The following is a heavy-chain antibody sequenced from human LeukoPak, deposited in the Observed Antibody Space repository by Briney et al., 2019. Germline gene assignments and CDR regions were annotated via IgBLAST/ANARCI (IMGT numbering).Heavy chain of an antibody. V-gene: IGHV1-8*01. Sequence: ASVKVSCKASGYTFTNYDINWVRQATGQGLEWVGWVNPKSGNTGFAQKFQGRVTMTRDTSITTAYMELSSLRPEDTAVYYCARGQAGAINEWFDPWGQGTLVTVSS. CDR3: ARGQAGAINEWFDP. CDR1: GYTFTNYD. D-gene: IGHD1-26*01. J-gene: IGHJ5*02. CDR2: VNPKSGNT.